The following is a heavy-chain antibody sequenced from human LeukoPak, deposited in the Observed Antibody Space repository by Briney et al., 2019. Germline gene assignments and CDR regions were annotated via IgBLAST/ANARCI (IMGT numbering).Heavy chain of an antibody. CDR3: AREPGYSSSWSDY. CDR2: IYTSGST. D-gene: IGHD6-13*01. V-gene: IGHV4-61*02. CDR1: GGSISSGSYY. J-gene: IGHJ4*02. Sequence: SETLSLTCTVSGGSISSGSYYWSWIRQPAGKGLEWIGRIYTSGSTNYNPSLKSRVTISVDTSKNQFSLKLSSVTAVDTAVYYCAREPGYSSSWSDYWGQGTLVTVSS.